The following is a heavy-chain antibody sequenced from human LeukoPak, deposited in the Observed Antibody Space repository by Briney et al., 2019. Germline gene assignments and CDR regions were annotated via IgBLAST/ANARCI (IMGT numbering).Heavy chain of an antibody. CDR2: ISYDGSNK. Sequence: PGGSLRLSCAASGFTFSTYTMSWVRQAPGKGLEWVAVISYDGSNKYYADSVKGRFTISRDNSKNTLYLQMNSLRAEDTAVYYCAKDPGGYSSGWYSSYYYYGMDVWGQGTTVTVSS. D-gene: IGHD6-19*01. J-gene: IGHJ6*02. V-gene: IGHV3-30*18. CDR1: GFTFSTYT. CDR3: AKDPGGYSSGWYSSYYYYGMDV.